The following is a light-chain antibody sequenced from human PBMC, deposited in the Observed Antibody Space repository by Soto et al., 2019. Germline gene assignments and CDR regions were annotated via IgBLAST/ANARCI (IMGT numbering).Light chain of an antibody. Sequence: SYELTQPPSVSVSPGQTASITCSGDKLGDKYACWYQQKPGQSPVLVIYQDSKRPSGIPERFSGSKSGNTATLTIRGTQGLDEADYYCQACDSSTPVVFGGGTKLTVL. CDR2: QDS. V-gene: IGLV3-1*01. CDR1: KLGDKY. CDR3: QACDSSTPVV. J-gene: IGLJ2*01.